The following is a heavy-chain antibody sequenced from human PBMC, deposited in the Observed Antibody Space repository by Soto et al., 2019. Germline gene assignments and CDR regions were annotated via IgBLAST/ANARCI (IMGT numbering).Heavy chain of an antibody. V-gene: IGHV4-59*08. Sequence: SETLSLTCTVDSISTYYWNWIRQTPGKGLEWIGYIYYMGRTYYNPSLKSRVTISVDTSKNQFSLKLSSVTAADTAVYYCARAGKRWLQFNYWGQGTLVTVSS. CDR1: DSISTYY. CDR2: IYYMGRT. D-gene: IGHD5-12*01. CDR3: ARAGKRWLQFNY. J-gene: IGHJ4*02.